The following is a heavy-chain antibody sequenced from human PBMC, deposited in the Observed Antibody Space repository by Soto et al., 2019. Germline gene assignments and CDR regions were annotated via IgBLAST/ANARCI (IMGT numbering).Heavy chain of an antibody. Sequence: QVQLVQSGAEVKKPGASVKVSCKASGYTFTSYGISWVRQAPGQGLEWMGWISAYNGNTNYAQKLQGRVTMTTGTDTSTAYMELRSLRSDDTAVYYCEIQPKWFGELDAFDFWGQGTMVTVSS. D-gene: IGHD3-10*01. J-gene: IGHJ3*01. CDR2: ISAYNGNT. CDR3: EIQPKWFGELDAFDF. CDR1: GYTFTSYG. V-gene: IGHV1-18*01.